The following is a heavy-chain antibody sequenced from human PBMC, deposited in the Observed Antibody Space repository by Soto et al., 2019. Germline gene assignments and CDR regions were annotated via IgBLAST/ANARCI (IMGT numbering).Heavy chain of an antibody. CDR3: ASAVAGDDAFDI. V-gene: IGHV1-69*13. CDR2: IIPIFGTA. J-gene: IGHJ3*02. D-gene: IGHD6-19*01. CDR1: GGTFSSYA. Sequence: GASVKVSCKASGGTFSSYAISWVRQAPGQGLEWMGGIIPIFGTANYAQKFQGRVTITADESTSTAYMELSSLRSEDTAVYYCASAVAGDDAFDIWGQGTMVTVSS.